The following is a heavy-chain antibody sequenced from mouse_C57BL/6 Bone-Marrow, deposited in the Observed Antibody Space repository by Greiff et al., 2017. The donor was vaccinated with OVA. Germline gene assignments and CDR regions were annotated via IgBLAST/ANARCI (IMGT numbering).Heavy chain of an antibody. Sequence: EVQRVESGGGLVQPGGSLKLSCAASGFTFSDYGMAWVRQAPRKGPEWVAFISNLAYSIYYADTVTGRFTISRENAKNTLYLEMSSLRSEDTAMYYCARGEYYYGSTSFAYWGQGTLVTVSA. J-gene: IGHJ3*01. D-gene: IGHD1-1*01. CDR3: ARGEYYYGSTSFAY. CDR2: ISNLAYSI. CDR1: GFTFSDYG. V-gene: IGHV5-15*01.